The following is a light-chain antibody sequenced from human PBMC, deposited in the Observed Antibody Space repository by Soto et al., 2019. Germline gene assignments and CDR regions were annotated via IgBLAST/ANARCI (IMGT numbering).Light chain of an antibody. Sequence: QSALTQPASVSGSPGQSITISCTGTSSDVGGYNYVSWYQQHPGKAPKLMIYDVSIRPSGVSNRFSGSKSGNTASLTISGLQEEDEAAYYCRSSTTSSTLKVFGGGTKLTVL. CDR3: RSSTTSSTLKV. V-gene: IGLV2-14*03. CDR2: DVS. CDR1: SSDVGGYNY. J-gene: IGLJ2*01.